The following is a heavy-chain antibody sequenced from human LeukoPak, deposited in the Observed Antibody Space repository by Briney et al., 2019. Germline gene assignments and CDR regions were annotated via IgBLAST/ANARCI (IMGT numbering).Heavy chain of an antibody. J-gene: IGHJ4*02. D-gene: IGHD5-12*01. V-gene: IGHV4-39*07. CDR1: GGSISSSEYY. Sequence: SETLSLTCTLSGGSISSSEYYWGWLRQPPGKGLEWMENVYHSGSPHYAPSLKNRATISVDTSHNQFSLELNSVTAADTAVYYCAREGYRGGGFDFWGQGTLVTVSS. CDR3: AREGYRGGGFDF. CDR2: VYHSGSP.